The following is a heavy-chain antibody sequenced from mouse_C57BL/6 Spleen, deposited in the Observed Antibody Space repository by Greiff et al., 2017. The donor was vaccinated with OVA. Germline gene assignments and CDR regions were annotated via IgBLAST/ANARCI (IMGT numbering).Heavy chain of an antibody. J-gene: IGHJ2*01. CDR3: ARISYDYDLSDY. CDR2: INPNNGGT. CDR1: GYTFTDYN. D-gene: IGHD2-4*01. Sequence: EVQLQQSGPELVKPGASVKMSCKASGYTFTDYNMHWVKQSHGKSLEWIGYINPNNGGTSYNQKFKGKATLTVNKSSSTAYMELRSLTSEDSAVYYCARISYDYDLSDYWGQGTTLTVSS. V-gene: IGHV1-22*01.